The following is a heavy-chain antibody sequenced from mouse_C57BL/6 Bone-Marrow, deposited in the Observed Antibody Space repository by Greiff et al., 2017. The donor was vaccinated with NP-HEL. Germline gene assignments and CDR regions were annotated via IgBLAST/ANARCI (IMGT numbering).Heavy chain of an antibody. Sequence: EVMLVESGGDLVKPGGSLKLSCAASGFTFRSYGMSWVRQTPDKRLEWVATISSGGSYTYYPDSVKGRFTISRDNAKNTLYLQMSSLKSEDTAMYYCARPVYSYARDFDVWGTGTTVTVSA. V-gene: IGHV5-6*02. CDR1: GFTFRSYG. D-gene: IGHD1-1*01. CDR2: ISSGGSYT. J-gene: IGHJ1*03. CDR3: ARPVYSYARDFDV.